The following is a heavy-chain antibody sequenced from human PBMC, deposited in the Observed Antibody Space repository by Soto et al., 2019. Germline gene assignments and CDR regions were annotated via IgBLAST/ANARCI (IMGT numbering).Heavy chain of an antibody. V-gene: IGHV5-10-1*01. J-gene: IGHJ6*02. D-gene: IGHD3-10*01. Sequence: ESLKISCKGSGYSFTSYWISWVRQMPGKGLEWMGRIDPSDSYTNYSPSFQGHVTISADKSISTAYLQWSSLKASDTAMYYCARQKVLLWFGESTERYYYGMDVWGQGTTVTVSS. CDR1: GYSFTSYW. CDR3: ARQKVLLWFGESTERYYYGMDV. CDR2: IDPSDSYT.